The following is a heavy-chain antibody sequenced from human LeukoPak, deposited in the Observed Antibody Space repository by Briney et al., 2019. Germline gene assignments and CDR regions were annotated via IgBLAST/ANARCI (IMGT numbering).Heavy chain of an antibody. D-gene: IGHD1-26*01. J-gene: IGHJ2*01. Sequence: PSQTLSLTCTVSGGSISSGDYYWSWIPQPPGTGLEWIGYIYYSGSTYYNPSLKSRVTISVDTSKNQFSLKLNSVTAADTAVYYCAREVPWVWNFDLWGRGTLVTVSS. CDR3: AREVPWVWNFDL. CDR1: GGSISSGDYY. CDR2: IYYSGST. V-gene: IGHV4-30-4*01.